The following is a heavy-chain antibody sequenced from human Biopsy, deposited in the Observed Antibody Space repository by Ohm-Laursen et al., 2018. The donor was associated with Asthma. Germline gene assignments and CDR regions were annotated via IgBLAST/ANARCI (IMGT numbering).Heavy chain of an antibody. D-gene: IGHD4-17*01. CDR1: GGYTGSSDHH. J-gene: IGHJ6*02. Sequence: SQTLSLTCSVSGGYTGSSDHHWAWIRQAPGKGLEWIGFVFWSGSTHYSRSLERRVTISIDTATNEFSMKLWSVTPADTAVYFCARVVSYGDIYYGIDVWGPGTTVGVS. CDR3: ARVVSYGDIYYGIDV. V-gene: IGHV4-30-4*01. CDR2: VFWSGST.